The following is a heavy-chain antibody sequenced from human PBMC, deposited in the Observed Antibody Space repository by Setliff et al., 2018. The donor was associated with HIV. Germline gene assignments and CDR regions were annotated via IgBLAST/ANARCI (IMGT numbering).Heavy chain of an antibody. CDR3: ARFLTYSSGLDY. Sequence: SETLSLTCTVTGGSISTNNFYWGWIRQPPGKGLEWIGEISHSGSTNYNPSLKSRVTIPVDTSKNQFSLKLSSVAAADTAVYYCARFLTYSSGLDYWGQGTLVTVSS. D-gene: IGHD6-19*01. CDR2: ISHSGST. CDR1: GGSISTNNFY. V-gene: IGHV4-39*07. J-gene: IGHJ4*02.